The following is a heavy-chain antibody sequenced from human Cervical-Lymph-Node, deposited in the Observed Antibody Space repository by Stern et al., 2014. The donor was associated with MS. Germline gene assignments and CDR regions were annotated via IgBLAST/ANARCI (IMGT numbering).Heavy chain of an antibody. V-gene: IGHV1-69*01. CDR2: TVPINERS. Sequence: QVQLVQSGAEVKKPGSSVKVSCKVSGATFSTNGIRWGRQGPGQGLEWMGATVPINERSNYAQRFRGRVTITADESTSTSYMELTSLRSDDTGVYYCAREHHGGNFAAWGQGTLVTVSS. J-gene: IGHJ5*02. CDR1: GATFSTNG. D-gene: IGHD4-23*01. CDR3: AREHHGGNFAA.